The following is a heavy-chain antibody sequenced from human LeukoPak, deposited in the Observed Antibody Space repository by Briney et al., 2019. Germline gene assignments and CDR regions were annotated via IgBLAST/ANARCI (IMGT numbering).Heavy chain of an antibody. CDR2: INHSGST. V-gene: IGHV4-34*01. CDR1: GGSFSGYY. Sequence: SETLSLTCAVYGGSFSGYYWSWIRQPPGKGLEWIGEINHSGSTNYNPSLKSRVTISVDTSKNQFSLKLSSVTAADTAAYYCARGRTLYGSGSYTDYWGQGTLVTVSS. D-gene: IGHD3-10*01. J-gene: IGHJ4*02. CDR3: ARGRTLYGSGSYTDY.